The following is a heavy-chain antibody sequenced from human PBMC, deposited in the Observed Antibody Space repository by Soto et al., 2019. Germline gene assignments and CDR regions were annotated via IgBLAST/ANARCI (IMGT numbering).Heavy chain of an antibody. J-gene: IGHJ4*02. CDR3: AKGGPDGFGSGGRCYFDY. D-gene: IGHD2-15*01. CDR2: ISWNSNII. CDR1: GFTFDAYA. V-gene: IGHV3-9*01. Sequence: EVQLVESGGGLVQPGRSLRLSCAASGFTFDAYAMHWVRRVPGKGLEWVSSISWNSNIIGYADSVKGRFTISRDNAKNSLYLQMNSLRPEDTDLYYCAKGGPDGFGSGGRCYFDYWGQGTLVTVSS.